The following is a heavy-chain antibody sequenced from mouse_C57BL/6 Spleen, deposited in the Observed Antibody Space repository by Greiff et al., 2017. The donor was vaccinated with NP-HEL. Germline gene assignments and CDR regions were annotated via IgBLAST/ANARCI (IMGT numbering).Heavy chain of an antibody. J-gene: IGHJ4*01. CDR1: GFTFSDYY. CDR2: ISNGGGST. V-gene: IGHV5-12*01. Sequence: EVQVVESGGGLVQPGGSLKLSCAASGFTFSDYYMYWVRQTPEKRLEWVAYISNGGGSTYYPDTVKGRFTISRDNAKNTLYLQMSRLKSEDTAMYYCARDYGSSYGAMDYWGQGTSVTVSS. D-gene: IGHD1-1*01. CDR3: ARDYGSSYGAMDY.